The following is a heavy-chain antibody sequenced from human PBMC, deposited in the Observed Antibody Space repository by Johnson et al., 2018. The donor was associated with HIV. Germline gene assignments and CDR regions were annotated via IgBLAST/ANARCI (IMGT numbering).Heavy chain of an antibody. D-gene: IGHD3-22*01. J-gene: IGHJ3*02. CDR1: GFTFSSYA. CDR3: APVGDYYDSSGYSSDAFDI. Sequence: VQLVESGGGVVQPGRSLRLSCAASGFTFSSYAMHWVRQAPGKGLEWVAVISYDGSNKYYADSVKGRFTISRDNSKNTLYLQMNSLRAEDTAGYYCAPVGDYYDSSGYSSDAFDIWGQGTMVTVSS. CDR2: ISYDGSNK. V-gene: IGHV3-30*04.